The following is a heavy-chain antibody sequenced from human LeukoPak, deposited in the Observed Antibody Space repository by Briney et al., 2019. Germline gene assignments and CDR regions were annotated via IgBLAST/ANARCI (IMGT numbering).Heavy chain of an antibody. CDR2: IYHSGTP. Sequence: SETLSLTCTVSGYPLSSGYYWGWIRQPPGKGLEWIGRIYHSGTPYYNPSLKSRVTISVDTSKNQFSLKLSSVTAAGTAVYYCARNWGWYFDLWGRGTLVTVSS. D-gene: IGHD7-27*01. CDR3: ARNWGWYFDL. J-gene: IGHJ2*01. V-gene: IGHV4-38-2*02. CDR1: GYPLSSGYY.